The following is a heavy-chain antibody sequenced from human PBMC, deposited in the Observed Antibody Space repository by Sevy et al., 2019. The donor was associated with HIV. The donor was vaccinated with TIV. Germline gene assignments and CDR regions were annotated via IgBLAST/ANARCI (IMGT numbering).Heavy chain of an antibody. Sequence: GGSLRLSCSASGFRLNTYAMHWVRQAPGKGLEWVSVISSTGNFESYAASVKGRFTISKDNSKNTVSLQMSSLRPEDTAMYYCARDAGYTTKFHPLHWGQGTLVTVSS. D-gene: IGHD5-12*01. CDR3: ARDAGYTTKFHPLH. V-gene: IGHV3-30*04. CDR1: GFRLNTYA. J-gene: IGHJ4*02. CDR2: ISSTGNFE.